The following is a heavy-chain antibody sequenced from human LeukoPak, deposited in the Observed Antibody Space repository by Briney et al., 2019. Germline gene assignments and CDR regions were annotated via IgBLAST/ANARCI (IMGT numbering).Heavy chain of an antibody. CDR3: ARQYCISTNCYADY. D-gene: IGHD2-2*01. J-gene: IGHJ4*02. CDR2: IWYDGSNK. Sequence: PGGSLRFSCAASGLTFSSYPMHWVRQAPGEGLEGVAIIWYDGSNKYYADSVKGRFTISRDNSKNTLYLQMNSLRAEDTAVYYCARQYCISTNCYADYWGQGTLVTVSS. V-gene: IGHV3-33*08. CDR1: GLTFSSYP.